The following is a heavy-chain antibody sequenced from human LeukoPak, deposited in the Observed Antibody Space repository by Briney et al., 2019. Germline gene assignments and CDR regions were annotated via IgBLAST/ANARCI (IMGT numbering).Heavy chain of an antibody. V-gene: IGHV1-2*02. J-gene: IGHJ6*02. CDR2: INPNSGGT. Sequence: ASVKVSCKASGYTFTSYYMHWVRQAPGQGLEWMGWINPNSGGTNYAQKFQGRVTMTRDTSISTAYMELSRLRSDDTAVYYCARAFNYYGSGPYGMDVWGQGTTVTVSS. CDR3: ARAFNYYGSGPYGMDV. CDR1: GYTFTSYY. D-gene: IGHD3-10*01.